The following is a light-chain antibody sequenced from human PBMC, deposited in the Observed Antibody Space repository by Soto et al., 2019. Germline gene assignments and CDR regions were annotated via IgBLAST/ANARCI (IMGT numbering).Light chain of an antibody. Sequence: EIVLTQSPATLSLSPGGRATLYCRASQSVIHVLAWYQHKPGQAPRLLIYDTSNRATGIPARCSGSGYGTDFTLTISGLEPEDSAVYYCQHRSTWWTFGQGNKVEIK. CDR1: QSVIHV. CDR2: DTS. CDR3: QHRSTWWT. V-gene: IGKV3-11*01. J-gene: IGKJ1*01.